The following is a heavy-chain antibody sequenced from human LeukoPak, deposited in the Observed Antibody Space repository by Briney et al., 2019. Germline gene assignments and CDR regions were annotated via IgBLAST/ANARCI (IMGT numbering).Heavy chain of an antibody. CDR1: GFTFSSYS. J-gene: IGHJ5*02. V-gene: IGHV3-21*01. D-gene: IGHD3-10*01. CDR2: ISSSSSYI. Sequence: GGSLRLSCAASGFTFSSYSMNWVRQAPGKGLEWVSSISSSSSYIDYADSVKGRFTISRDNAKNSLYLQMNSLRAEDTAVYYCARDPYGSGSNNWFDPWGQGTLVTVSS. CDR3: ARDPYGSGSNNWFDP.